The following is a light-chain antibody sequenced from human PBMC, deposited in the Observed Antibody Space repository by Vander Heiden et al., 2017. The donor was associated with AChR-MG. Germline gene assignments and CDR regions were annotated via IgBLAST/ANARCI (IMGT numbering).Light chain of an antibody. V-gene: IGLV3-1*01. CDR3: QGWDRSSGVV. Sequence: SSPLTQPPSVSVSQGQRERITCSGDKLGEKYACWYQQKPGQCPVPVIDKDSKRPPGIAERFSGSNSGNTATLTISGTKAMDEDDYYCQGWDRSSGVVFGGGTKLTVL. CDR1: KLGEKY. CDR2: KDS. J-gene: IGLJ2*01.